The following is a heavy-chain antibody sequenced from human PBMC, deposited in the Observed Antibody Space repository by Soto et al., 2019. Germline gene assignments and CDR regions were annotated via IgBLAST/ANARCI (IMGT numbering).Heavy chain of an antibody. J-gene: IGHJ4*02. V-gene: IGHV2-5*01. CDR3: AHGSGWLHDY. Sequence: QITLKESGPTLVKPTQTLTLTCSFSGFSLTSNAVGVGWIRQPPGKAPEWLALIYWNDDKQYSPSLKNRLTNXXDTSKNQVVLTMTTMDTVDTATYNCAHGSGWLHDYWGQGILVTVSS. D-gene: IGHD6-19*01. CDR1: GFSLTSNAVG. CDR2: IYWNDDK.